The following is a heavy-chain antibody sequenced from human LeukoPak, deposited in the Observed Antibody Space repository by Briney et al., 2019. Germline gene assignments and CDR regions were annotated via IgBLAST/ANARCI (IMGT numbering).Heavy chain of an antibody. D-gene: IGHD1-1*01. CDR2: IRKDSSEL. J-gene: IGHJ4*02. Sequence: GGSLRLSCVASGFTFSDCSLNWVRQAAGKGLEWLSSIRKDSSELFYAESVRGRFTISRDNAKNSLYLQMNSLRVEDTAVYYCAKDLQQLEAFDSWGQGTLVTVSS. CDR1: GFTFSDCS. V-gene: IGHV3-21*01. CDR3: AKDLQQLEAFDS.